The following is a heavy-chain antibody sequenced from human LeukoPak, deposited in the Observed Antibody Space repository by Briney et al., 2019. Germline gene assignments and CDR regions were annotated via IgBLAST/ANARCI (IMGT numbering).Heavy chain of an antibody. CDR2: ISAYNGNT. Sequence: ASVKVSCKASGYTFTSYGISWVRQAPGQGLEWMGWISAYNGNTNYAQKLQGRVTMTTDTSTSTAYMELRSLRAEDTALYYCASTSGYCSSTSCYTGREYYYYYYMDVWGKGTTVTVSS. J-gene: IGHJ6*03. CDR1: GYTFTSYG. CDR3: ASTSGYCSSTSCYTGREYYYYYYMDV. V-gene: IGHV1-18*01. D-gene: IGHD2-2*02.